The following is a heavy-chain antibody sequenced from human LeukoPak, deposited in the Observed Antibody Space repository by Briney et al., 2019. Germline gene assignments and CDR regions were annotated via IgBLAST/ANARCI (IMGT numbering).Heavy chain of an antibody. Sequence: PGGSLRLSCAASGFTFDDYGMSWVRQAPGKGLEWLGHINQEASRTDHADSVKGRFTISRDNTRNLLFLHMSSLRAEDTAVYYCAKYLSRAFDSWGQGILVSVSS. J-gene: IGHJ4*02. CDR3: AKYLSRAFDS. CDR2: INQEASRT. V-gene: IGHV3-7*01. CDR1: GFTFDDYG. D-gene: IGHD2/OR15-2a*01.